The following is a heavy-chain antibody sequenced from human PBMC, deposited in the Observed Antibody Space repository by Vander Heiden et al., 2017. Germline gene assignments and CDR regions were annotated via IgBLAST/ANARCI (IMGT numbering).Heavy chain of an antibody. V-gene: IGHV4-34*01. Sequence: QVQLQQWAAGLFAPSETLSSPSAVYGASFSGYYWTWIRQPPGKGLECIGEINHCGNHKYSRSQEGRITIVVNQSKDHVSLKLSHVAASGTVGYYFARGCTVVVPAATPLGWFDPWGQGTLVTVSS. CDR2: INHCGNH. CDR3: ARGCTVVVPAATPLGWFDP. CDR1: GASFSGYY. D-gene: IGHD2-2*01. J-gene: IGHJ5*02.